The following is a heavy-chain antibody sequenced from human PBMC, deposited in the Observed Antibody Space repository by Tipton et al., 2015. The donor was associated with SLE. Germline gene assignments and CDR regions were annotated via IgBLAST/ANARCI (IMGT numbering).Heavy chain of an antibody. D-gene: IGHD1-26*01. V-gene: IGHV4-61*08. CDR3: ARQWVGATLGWFDP. CDR1: GGSISSGDYY. J-gene: IGHJ5*02. CDR2: IYYSGST. Sequence: TLSLTCTVSGGSISSGDYYWSWIRQPPGKGLEWIGYIYYSGSTNYNPSLKSRVTTSVDTSKNQFSLKLSAVTAADTAVCYCARQWVGATLGWFDPWGQGTLVTVSS.